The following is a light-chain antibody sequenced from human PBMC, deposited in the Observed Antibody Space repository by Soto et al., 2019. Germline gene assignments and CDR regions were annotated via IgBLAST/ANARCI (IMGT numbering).Light chain of an antibody. V-gene: IGKV1-5*01. CDR2: DAS. J-gene: IGKJ2*01. Sequence: DIEMTQSPSTLSASVGDRVTVTCRASQSIGNLLAWYQQKPGKAPNLLISDASNLESGVPSRFSGSGSETEFTLTITSLQPEDFATHYCQQYKNYSPSTFGQGNKLYI. CDR1: QSIGNL. CDR3: QQYKNYSPST.